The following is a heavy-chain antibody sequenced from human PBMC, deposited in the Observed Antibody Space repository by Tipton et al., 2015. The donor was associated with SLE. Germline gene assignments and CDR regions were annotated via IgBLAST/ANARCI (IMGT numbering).Heavy chain of an antibody. CDR1: GFFVSSNY. CDR3: AGYYNYMDV. V-gene: IGHV3-53*05. D-gene: IGHD3-10*01. J-gene: IGHJ6*03. Sequence: SLRLSCAASGFFVSSNYMSWVRQAPGKGLEWVSVIYSAGSTYYADSVKGRFTISRDNSKNTLYLQMNSLRAEDTAVYYCAGYYNYMDVWGKGTTVTVSS. CDR2: IYSAGST.